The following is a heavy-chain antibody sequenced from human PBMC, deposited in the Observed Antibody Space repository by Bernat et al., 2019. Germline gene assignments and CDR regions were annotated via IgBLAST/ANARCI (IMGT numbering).Heavy chain of an antibody. J-gene: IGHJ1*01. V-gene: IGHV7-4-1*02. D-gene: IGHD3-10*01. CDR3: ARGPERLVDVLLWFREFEYFEH. Sequence: QVQLVQSGSELKKPGASVKVSCKASGYTFTSYAMNWVRQAPGQGLEWMGWINTNTGNPTYAQGFTGRFVFSLDTSVSTAYLQISSLKAEDTAVYYCARGPERLVDVLLWFREFEYFEHWGQGTLVTVSS. CDR2: INTNTGNP. CDR1: GYTFTSYA.